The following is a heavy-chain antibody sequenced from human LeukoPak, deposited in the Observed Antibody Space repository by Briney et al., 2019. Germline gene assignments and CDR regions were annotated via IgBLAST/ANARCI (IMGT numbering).Heavy chain of an antibody. J-gene: IGHJ4*02. D-gene: IGHD1-26*01. V-gene: IGHV3-23*01. Sequence: GGSLRLSCAASGFTFSTYAMSWVRLAPGKGLEWVSAISDSGGETYYADSVKGRFTISRDNSKNTLYLQMNSLRAEDTAFYYCAKYHSVAQGGYFDFWGQGTLVTVSS. CDR1: GFTFSTYA. CDR3: AKYHSVAQGGYFDF. CDR2: ISDSGGET.